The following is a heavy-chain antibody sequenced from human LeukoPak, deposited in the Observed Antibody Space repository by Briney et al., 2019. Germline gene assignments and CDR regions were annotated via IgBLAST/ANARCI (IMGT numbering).Heavy chain of an antibody. V-gene: IGHV1-2*02. J-gene: IGHJ3*02. CDR2: INPNSGGT. D-gene: IGHD5-24*01. CDR3: ARDTAMVTNVEMATISLAFDI. Sequence: GASVKVSCKASGYTFTGYYMHWVRQAPGQGLEWMGWINPNSGGTNYAQKFQGRVTMTRDTSISTAYMELSRLRSDDTAVYYCARDTAMVTNVEMATISLAFDIWGQGTMVTVSS. CDR1: GYTFTGYY.